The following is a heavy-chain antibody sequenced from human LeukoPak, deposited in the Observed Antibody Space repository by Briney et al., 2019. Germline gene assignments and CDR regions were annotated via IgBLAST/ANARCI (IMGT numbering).Heavy chain of an antibody. CDR1: GFTFPNAW. J-gene: IGHJ4*02. V-gene: IGHV3-15*01. Sequence: PGGSLRLSCAASGFTFPNAWVNWVRQAPGKGLEWVGHIKSKGNGGTIDYAAPVKGRFTISGDDSKNTVYLQMNSPEIEDTAVYFCTTDPGTGVRGYWGQGTLVTVSS. D-gene: IGHD3-10*01. CDR3: TTDPGTGVRGY. CDR2: IKSKGNGGTI.